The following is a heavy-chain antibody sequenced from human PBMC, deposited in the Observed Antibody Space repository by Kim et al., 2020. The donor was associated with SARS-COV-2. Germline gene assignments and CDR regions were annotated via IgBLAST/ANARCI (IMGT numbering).Heavy chain of an antibody. CDR2: IRGDASEK. V-gene: IGHV3-7*01. CDR3: ATLKYF. Sequence: GGSLRLSCVASGFTFSNYWMDLVRQTPGKGLEWVANIRGDASEKNYVDSVKGRFTISRDNVKNSVYLQMNSLRAEDTAVYYCATLKYFWGQGILVTVSS. J-gene: IGHJ4*02. CDR1: GFTFSNYW.